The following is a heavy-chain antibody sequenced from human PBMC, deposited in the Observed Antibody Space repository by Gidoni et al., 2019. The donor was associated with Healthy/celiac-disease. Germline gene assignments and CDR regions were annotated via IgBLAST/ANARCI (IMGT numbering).Heavy chain of an antibody. CDR2: INHSGST. D-gene: IGHD6-19*01. J-gene: IGHJ4*02. Sequence: QVQLQQWGAGLLTPSETLSLTCAVYGGSFSGYYWSWIRQPPGKGLEWIGEINHSGSTNYNPSLKSRVTISVDTSKNQFSLKLSSVTAADTAVYYCARGRSSGWYVGGYFDYWGQGTLVTVSS. CDR3: ARGRSSGWYVGGYFDY. V-gene: IGHV4-34*01. CDR1: GGSFSGYY.